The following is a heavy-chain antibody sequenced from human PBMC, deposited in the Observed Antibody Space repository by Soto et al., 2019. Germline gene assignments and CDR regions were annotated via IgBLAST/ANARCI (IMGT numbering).Heavy chain of an antibody. Sequence: QVQLVQSGAEVKKPGASVKVSCKASGYTFTSYAMHWVRQAPGQRLEWMGWINAGNGNTKYSQKFQGRVTITRDTSASTAYMELSSLRSSDTAVYSCARHQMDYDILTGYYMAYYVAYLCQGTLVTVSS. CDR1: GYTFTSYA. CDR2: INAGNGNT. V-gene: IGHV1-3*01. CDR3: ARHQMDYDILTGYYMAYYVAY. J-gene: IGHJ4*02. D-gene: IGHD3-9*01.